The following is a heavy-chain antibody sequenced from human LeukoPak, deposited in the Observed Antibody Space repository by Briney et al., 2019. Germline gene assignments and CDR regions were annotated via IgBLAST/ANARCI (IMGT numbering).Heavy chain of an antibody. V-gene: IGHV3-30-3*01. Sequence: PGGSLRLSCAASGFTFDDYAMHWVRQAPGKGLEWVAVISYDGSNKYYADSVKGRFTTSRDNSKNTLYLQMNSLRAEDTAVYYCARDPAVPAAIIHYYYMDVWGKGTTVTVSS. CDR2: ISYDGSNK. J-gene: IGHJ6*03. D-gene: IGHD2-2*01. CDR3: ARDPAVPAAIIHYYYMDV. CDR1: GFTFDDYA.